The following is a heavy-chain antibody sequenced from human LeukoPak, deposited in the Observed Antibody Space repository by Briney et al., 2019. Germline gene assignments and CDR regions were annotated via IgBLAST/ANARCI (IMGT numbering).Heavy chain of an antibody. J-gene: IGHJ4*02. D-gene: IGHD3-22*01. CDR1: GFTFNSYA. V-gene: IGHV3-23*01. Sequence: PGGSLRLSCAASGFTFNSYAMSWVRQAPGKGLEWVSAISGSGGSTYYADSVKGRFTISRDNSKNTLYLQMNSLRAEDTAVYYCAKDGYYDSSGIDYWGQGTLVTVSS. CDR3: AKDGYYDSSGIDY. CDR2: ISGSGGST.